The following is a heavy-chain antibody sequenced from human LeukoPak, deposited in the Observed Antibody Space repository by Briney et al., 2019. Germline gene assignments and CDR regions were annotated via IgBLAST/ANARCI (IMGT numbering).Heavy chain of an antibody. CDR1: GFTFDDYA. CDR2: ISWNSGSI. J-gene: IGHJ4*02. D-gene: IGHD6-13*01. V-gene: IGHV3-9*01. Sequence: GGSLRLSCAASGFTFDDYAMHWVRQAPGKGLECVSVISWNSGSIGYADSVKGRFTISRDKAKNSLYLQMNSLRAEDTALYYCAKDLRRYSSSWYGGADYWGQGTLVTVSS. CDR3: AKDLRRYSSSWYGGADY.